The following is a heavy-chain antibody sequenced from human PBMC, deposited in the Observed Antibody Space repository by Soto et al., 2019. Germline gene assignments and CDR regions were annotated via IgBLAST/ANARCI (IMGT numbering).Heavy chain of an antibody. Sequence: EVQLLESGGGLVQPGGSLRLSCAASGFTFSSYAMSWVRQAPGKGLEWVSAISGSGGSTYFADSVKGRFTISRDNSKNTLYLQMNSLRAEDTAVYYCAKDQGSSGWSKRYGMDVWGQGTTVTVSS. CDR1: GFTFSSYA. J-gene: IGHJ6*02. CDR3: AKDQGSSGWSKRYGMDV. V-gene: IGHV3-23*01. CDR2: ISGSGGST. D-gene: IGHD6-19*01.